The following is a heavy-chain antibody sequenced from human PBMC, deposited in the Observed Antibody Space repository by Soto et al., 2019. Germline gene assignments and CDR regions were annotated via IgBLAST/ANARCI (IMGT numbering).Heavy chain of an antibody. CDR1: GFTFSSYA. J-gene: IGHJ4*02. Sequence: GGSLRLCCAASGFTFSSYAMSGVRQAPGKGLEWVSAISGSGGSTYYADSVKGRFTISRDNSKNTLYLQMNSLRAEDTAVYYCANAVTTSVFPPGTQIDYWGQGTLVTVSS. CDR2: ISGSGGST. CDR3: ANAVTTSVFPPGTQIDY. D-gene: IGHD4-4*01. V-gene: IGHV3-23*01.